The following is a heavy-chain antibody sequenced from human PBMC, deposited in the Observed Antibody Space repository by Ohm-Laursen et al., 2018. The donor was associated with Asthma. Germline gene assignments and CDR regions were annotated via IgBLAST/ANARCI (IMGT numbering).Heavy chain of an antibody. D-gene: IGHD2-2*01. CDR2: ISATSGSI. Sequence: SLRLSCSASGFTFSSYAMSWVRQAPGKGLERVSSISATSGSIYYADSVKGRFTISRDNSKNTLYLQMSSLRAEDTAVYYCAKDYMRRGYFDYWGQGTLVTVSS. CDR3: AKDYMRRGYFDY. V-gene: IGHV3-23*01. J-gene: IGHJ4*02. CDR1: GFTFSSYA.